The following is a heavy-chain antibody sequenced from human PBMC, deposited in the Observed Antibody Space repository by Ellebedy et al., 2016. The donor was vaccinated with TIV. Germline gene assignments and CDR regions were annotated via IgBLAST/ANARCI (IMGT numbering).Heavy chain of an antibody. V-gene: IGHV3-30*04. J-gene: IGHJ4*02. CDR3: TRELALVGDKRESFDY. CDR2: VSFDSVST. Sequence: PGGSLRLSCGASGFMFSAYAMHWVRQAPGKGLEWVALVSFDSVSTFYTDSVKGRFTVSRDNSKNTLYLQMNSLRSEDTALYYCTRELALVGDKRESFDYWGLGTLVTVSS. D-gene: IGHD2-2*01. CDR1: GFMFSAYA.